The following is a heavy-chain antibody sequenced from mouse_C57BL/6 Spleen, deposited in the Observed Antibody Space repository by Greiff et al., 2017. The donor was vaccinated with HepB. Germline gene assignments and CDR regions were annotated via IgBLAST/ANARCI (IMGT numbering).Heavy chain of an antibody. CDR3: ARTTTVVAPHWYFDV. CDR1: GFTFSSYG. D-gene: IGHD1-1*01. CDR2: ISSGGSYT. V-gene: IGHV5-6*02. J-gene: IGHJ1*03. Sequence: DVMLVESGGDLVKPGGSLKLSCAASGFTFSSYGMSWVRQTPDKRLEWVATISSGGSYTYYPDSVKGRFTISRDNAKNTLYLQRSSLKSEDTAMYDCARTTTVVAPHWYFDVWGTGTTVTVSS.